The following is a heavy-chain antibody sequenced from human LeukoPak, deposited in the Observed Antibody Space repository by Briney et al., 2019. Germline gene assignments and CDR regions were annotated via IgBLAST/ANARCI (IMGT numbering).Heavy chain of an antibody. CDR1: GGSTSSGGYY. Sequence: SQTLSLTCTVSGGSTSSGGYYWGWIRQHPGKGLEWIGYIYYSGSTYYNPSLKGRVTISVETSKNQFSLKLSSVTAADTAVYYCAMDSSGFGYFDYWGQGTLVTVSS. J-gene: IGHJ4*02. V-gene: IGHV4-31*03. D-gene: IGHD3-22*01. CDR2: IYYSGST. CDR3: AMDSSGFGYFDY.